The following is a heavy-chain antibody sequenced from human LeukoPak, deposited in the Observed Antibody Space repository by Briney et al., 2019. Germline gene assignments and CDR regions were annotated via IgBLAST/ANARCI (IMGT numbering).Heavy chain of an antibody. CDR2: IYYSGST. D-gene: IGHD3-22*01. J-gene: IGHJ4*02. Sequence: SETLSLTCTVSGGSISSGGYYWSWIRQHPGKGLEWIGYIYYSGSTYYNPSLKSRVTISVDTSKDQFSLKLSSVTAADTAVYYCARAPLTRGYYDSRGYFDYWGQGTLVTVSS. CDR1: GGSISSGGYY. V-gene: IGHV4-31*03. CDR3: ARAPLTRGYYDSRGYFDY.